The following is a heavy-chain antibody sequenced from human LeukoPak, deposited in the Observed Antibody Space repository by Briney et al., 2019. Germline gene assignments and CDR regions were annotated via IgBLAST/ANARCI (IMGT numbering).Heavy chain of an antibody. V-gene: IGHV1-8*01. CDR1: GYTFTSYD. CDR3: ARGKLNRDGYIN. CDR2: MNPNSGNT. Sequence: GASVKASCKASGYTFTSYDINWVRQATGQGLEWMGWMNPNSGNTGYAQKFQGRVTMTRNTSISTAYMELSSLRSEDTAVYYCARGKLNRDGYINWGQGTLVTVSS. D-gene: IGHD5-24*01. J-gene: IGHJ4*02.